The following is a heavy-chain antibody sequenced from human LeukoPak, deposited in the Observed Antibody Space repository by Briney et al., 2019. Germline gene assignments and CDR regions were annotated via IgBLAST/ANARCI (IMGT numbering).Heavy chain of an antibody. V-gene: IGHV3-7*01. CDR2: IKQDGSEK. CDR3: ARDRSRWLPGASCFDP. CDR1: GFTFSSYG. D-gene: IGHD5-24*01. J-gene: IGHJ5*02. Sequence: GSLRLSCVVSGFTFSSYGLHWVRQAPGKGLEGVANIKQDGSEKYYVDSVKGRFTISRDNAKNSLYLQMNSLRAEDTAVYFCARDRSRWLPGASCFDPWGQGTLVTVSS.